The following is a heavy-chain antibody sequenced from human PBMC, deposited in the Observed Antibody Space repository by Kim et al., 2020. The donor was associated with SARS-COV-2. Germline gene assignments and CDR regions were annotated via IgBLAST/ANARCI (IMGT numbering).Heavy chain of an antibody. CDR2: IYYSGST. V-gene: IGHV4-39*01. Sequence: SETLSLTCTVSGGSISSSSYYWGWIRQPPGKGLEWIGSIYYSGSTYYNPSLKSRVTISVDTSKNQFSLKLSSVTAADTAVYYCARGDIVVVVAATLNWFDPWGQGTLVTVSS. CDR3: ARGDIVVVVAATLNWFDP. D-gene: IGHD2-15*01. CDR1: GGSISSSSYY. J-gene: IGHJ5*02.